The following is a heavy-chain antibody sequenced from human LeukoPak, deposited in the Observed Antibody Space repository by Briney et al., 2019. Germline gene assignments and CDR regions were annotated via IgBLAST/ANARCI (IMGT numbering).Heavy chain of an antibody. J-gene: IGHJ4*02. CDR1: GGSISSGDYY. CDR2: IYYSGST. Sequence: SETLSLTCTVSGGSISSGDYYWSWIRQPPGKGLEWLGYIYYSGSTYYNPPLKSRVTISVDTSKNQFSLKLSSVTAADTAVYYCARHGVVVVPAAKFDYWGQGTLVTVSS. V-gene: IGHV4-30-4*01. CDR3: ARHGVVVVPAAKFDY. D-gene: IGHD2-2*01.